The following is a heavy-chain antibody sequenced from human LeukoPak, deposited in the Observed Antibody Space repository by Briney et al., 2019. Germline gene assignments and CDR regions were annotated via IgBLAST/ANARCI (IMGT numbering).Heavy chain of an antibody. V-gene: IGHV3-73*01. CDR3: TSCGGDCYSGFDY. Sequence: GGSLRLSCAASGFAFSGSAMHWVRQASGKGLEWVGRIRSKANSYATAYAASVKGRFTISRDDSKNTAYLQMNSLKTEDTAVYYCTSCGGDCYSGFDYWGQGTLVTVSS. CDR1: GFAFSGSA. D-gene: IGHD2-21*02. J-gene: IGHJ4*02. CDR2: IRSKANSYAT.